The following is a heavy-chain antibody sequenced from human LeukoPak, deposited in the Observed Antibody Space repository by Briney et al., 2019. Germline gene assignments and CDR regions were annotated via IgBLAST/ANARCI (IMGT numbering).Heavy chain of an antibody. CDR1: GFTFSDYT. J-gene: IGHJ4*02. D-gene: IGHD3-10*02. CDR3: ARDPNVLGITPYYFDF. Sequence: GGSLRLSCAASGFTFSDYTMTWVRQAPGKGLEWVASISSDSSYIDYADSVKGRFTISRDNAKDSLFLKTDTLRGDDTGIYYCARDPNVLGITPYYFDFWGQGTPVTASS. CDR2: ISSDSSYI. V-gene: IGHV3-21*01.